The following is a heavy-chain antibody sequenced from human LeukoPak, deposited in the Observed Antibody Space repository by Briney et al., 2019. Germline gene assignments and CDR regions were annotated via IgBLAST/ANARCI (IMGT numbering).Heavy chain of an antibody. CDR3: VKKVVVGATSPYSDFQD. CDR2: ISGSGVTT. CDR1: GFTFSSYA. J-gene: IGHJ1*01. Sequence: PGGSLRLSCIASGFTFSSYAMGWVRQAPGKGLEWVSAISGSGVTTRYAGSVQGRFSISRDNSKNTLYLQMNSLRVEDTALYYCVKKVVVGATSPYSDFQDWGQGTLVTVSS. D-gene: IGHD1-26*01. V-gene: IGHV3-23*01.